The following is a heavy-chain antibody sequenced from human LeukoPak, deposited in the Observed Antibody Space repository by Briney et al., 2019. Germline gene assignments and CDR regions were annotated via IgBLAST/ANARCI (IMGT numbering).Heavy chain of an antibody. J-gene: IGHJ4*02. CDR2: ISSSSTI. V-gene: IGHV3-48*04. CDR1: GFTFSSYS. CDR3: ARDGLGYCSSTSCYTFDY. Sequence: GGSLRLSCAASGFTFSSYSMNWVRQAPGKGLEWVSYISSSSTIYYADSVKGRFTISRDNAKNSLYLQMNSLRAEDTAVYYCARDGLGYCSSTSCYTFDYWGQGTLVTVSS. D-gene: IGHD2-2*02.